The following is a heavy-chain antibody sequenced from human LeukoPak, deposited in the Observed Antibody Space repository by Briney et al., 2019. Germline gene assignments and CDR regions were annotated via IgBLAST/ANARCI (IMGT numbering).Heavy chain of an antibody. D-gene: IGHD5-24*01. Sequence: PSETLSLTCTVSGGSISSYYWSWIRQPPGKGLEWIGEINHSGSTNYNPSLKSRVTISVDTSKNQFSLKLSSVTAADTAVYYCARVAGRRDGYNWDYWGQGTLVTVSS. CDR3: ARVAGRRDGYNWDY. CDR1: GGSISSYY. V-gene: IGHV4-34*01. J-gene: IGHJ4*02. CDR2: INHSGST.